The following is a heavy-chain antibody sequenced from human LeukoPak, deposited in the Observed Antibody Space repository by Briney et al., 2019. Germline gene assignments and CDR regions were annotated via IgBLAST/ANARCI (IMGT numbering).Heavy chain of an antibody. CDR2: IRYDGSNK. D-gene: IGHD3-10*01. J-gene: IGHJ4*02. V-gene: IGHV3-30*02. Sequence: GGSLRLSCAASGFTFSSYGMHWVRQAPGKGLEWVAFIRYDGSNKYYADSVKGRFTISRDNSKNTLYLQMNSLRAEGTAVYYCAKDPMVRGVIGRYFDYWGQGTLVTVSS. CDR3: AKDPMVRGVIGRYFDY. CDR1: GFTFSSYG.